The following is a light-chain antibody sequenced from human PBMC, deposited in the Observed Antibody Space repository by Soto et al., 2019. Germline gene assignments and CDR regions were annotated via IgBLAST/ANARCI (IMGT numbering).Light chain of an antibody. V-gene: IGKV1-39*01. Sequence: EIQMTQSPSSLSASVGDRVTITCRASQSISSYLNWYQQKPGKAPKLLIYAASNLQSGVPSRFSGSGSGTDFTLTISSLQPEDSATYYCQQSYSTSWTFGQGTKVDIK. J-gene: IGKJ1*01. CDR3: QQSYSTSWT. CDR1: QSISSY. CDR2: AAS.